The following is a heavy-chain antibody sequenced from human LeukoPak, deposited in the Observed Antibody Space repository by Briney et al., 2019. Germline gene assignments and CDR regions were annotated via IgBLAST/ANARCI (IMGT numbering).Heavy chain of an antibody. Sequence: SETLSLTCTVSGASISNYYWSWIRQPPGKGLECIGYVSYSGRTNHNPSLKSRVTISADTSKNQFSLKLTSVTAADAAVSYCARHERGAENLDYWGQGTLVAVS. CDR2: VSYSGRT. V-gene: IGHV4-59*08. J-gene: IGHJ4*02. D-gene: IGHD1-1*01. CDR1: GASISNYY. CDR3: ARHERGAENLDY.